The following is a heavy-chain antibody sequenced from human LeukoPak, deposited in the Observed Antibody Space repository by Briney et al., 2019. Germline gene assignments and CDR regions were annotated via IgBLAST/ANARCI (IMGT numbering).Heavy chain of an antibody. CDR1: GFTFSSYA. J-gene: IGHJ4*02. V-gene: IGHV3-23*01. CDR2: ISGSGGST. Sequence: PGGSLRLSCAASGFTFSSYAMSWVRQAPGKGLEWVSAISGSGGSTYYADSVKGRFTISRDNSKHTLYLQMNSLRAEDTAVYYCASPIWFGELLPFDYWGQGTLVTVSS. D-gene: IGHD3-10*01. CDR3: ASPIWFGELLPFDY.